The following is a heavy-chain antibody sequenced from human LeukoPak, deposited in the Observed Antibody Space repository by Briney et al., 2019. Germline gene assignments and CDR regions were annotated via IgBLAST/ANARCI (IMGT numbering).Heavy chain of an antibody. V-gene: IGHV1-69*05. CDR1: VGTFSSYA. CDR2: IIPIFGTA. Sequence: ASVKVSCKASVGTFSSYAISWVRQAPGQGLEWMGGIIPIFGTANYAQKFQGRVTITTDESTSTAYMELSSLRSEDTAVYYCASGMTGTRDYYFDYWGQGTLVTVSS. D-gene: IGHD1-20*01. J-gene: IGHJ4*02. CDR3: ASGMTGTRDYYFDY.